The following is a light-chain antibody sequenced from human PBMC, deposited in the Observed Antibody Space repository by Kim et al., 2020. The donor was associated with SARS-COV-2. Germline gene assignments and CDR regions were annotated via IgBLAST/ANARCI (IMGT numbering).Light chain of an antibody. Sequence: AWVQTVRITCLVDSLRTSYASWYQQKPGQAPALVIYGKDHRPSGIPDRFSVSTSGNTASLTITGAQAEDEADYSCNSRDSSGNHVLFGGGTKLTVL. V-gene: IGLV3-19*01. CDR3: NSRDSSGNHVL. CDR2: GKD. J-gene: IGLJ2*01. CDR1: SLRTSY.